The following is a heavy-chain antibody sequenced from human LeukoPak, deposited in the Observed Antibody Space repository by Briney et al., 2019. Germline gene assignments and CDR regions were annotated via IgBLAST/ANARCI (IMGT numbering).Heavy chain of an antibody. V-gene: IGHV1-8*01. Sequence: GASVKVSCRASGYTFTSYDIKWVRQATGQGLEWMGWMNPNSGNTGYAQKFQGRVTITRNTSINTAYMELSSLRSEDTAVYYCARSAEAVAGASVGYWGQGTLVTVSS. CDR3: ARSAEAVAGASVGY. J-gene: IGHJ4*02. CDR1: GYTFTSYD. D-gene: IGHD6-19*01. CDR2: MNPNSGNT.